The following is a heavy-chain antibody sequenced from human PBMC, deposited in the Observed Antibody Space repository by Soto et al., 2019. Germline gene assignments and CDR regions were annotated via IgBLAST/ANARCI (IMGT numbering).Heavy chain of an antibody. CDR1: GYTFTSYY. Sequence: ASVKVSCKASGYTFTSYYMHWVRQAPGQGLEWMGIINPSGGSTSYAQKFQGRVTMTRDTSTSTVYMELSSLRSEDTAVYYCAGDIYYDILTGLGGGHDAFDIWGQGTMVTVSS. J-gene: IGHJ3*02. CDR2: INPSGGST. D-gene: IGHD3-9*01. V-gene: IGHV1-46*01. CDR3: AGDIYYDILTGLGGGHDAFDI.